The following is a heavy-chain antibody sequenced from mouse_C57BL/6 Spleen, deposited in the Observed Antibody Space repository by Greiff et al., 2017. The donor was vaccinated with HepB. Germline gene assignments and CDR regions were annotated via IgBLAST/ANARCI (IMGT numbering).Heavy chain of an antibody. Sequence: VQLQQSGPELVKPGASVKIPCKASGYTFTDYNMDWVKQSHGKSLEWIGDINPNNGGTIYNQKFKGKATLTVDKSSSTAYMELRSLTSEDTAVYYCARYDYGSSYYFDYWGQGTTLTVSS. D-gene: IGHD1-1*01. CDR3: ARYDYGSSYYFDY. CDR1: GYTFTDYN. V-gene: IGHV1-18*01. CDR2: INPNNGGT. J-gene: IGHJ2*01.